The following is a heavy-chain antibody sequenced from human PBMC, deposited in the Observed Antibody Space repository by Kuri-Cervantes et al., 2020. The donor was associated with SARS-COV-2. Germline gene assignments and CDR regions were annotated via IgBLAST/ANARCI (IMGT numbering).Heavy chain of an antibody. CDR3: ARYCSSTSCYRPPRYYYYMDV. D-gene: IGHD2-2*02. CDR2: INHSGRT. J-gene: IGHJ6*03. Sequence: GSLRLSCAVYSGSFSGYYWSWIRQPPGKGLEWIGEINHSGRTNYNPSLKSRVTISVDTSKNQFSLKLSSVTAADTAVYYCARYCSSTSCYRPPRYYYYMDVWGKGTTVPVSS. CDR1: SGSFSGYY. V-gene: IGHV4-34*01.